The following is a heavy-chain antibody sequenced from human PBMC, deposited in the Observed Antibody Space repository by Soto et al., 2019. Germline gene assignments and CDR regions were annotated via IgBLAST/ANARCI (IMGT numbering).Heavy chain of an antibody. CDR3: ARVLGNDAFDI. CDR2: IRYDESDK. V-gene: IGHV3-30*02. D-gene: IGHD3-3*02. J-gene: IGHJ3*02. Sequence: GGSLRLSCAASGFTSSRFNMHWVRQVPGKGLEWVAFIRYDESDKYYVDSVKGRFTISRDNSKNTLYLQMDSLRAADTAVYYCARVLGNDAFDIWGQGTMVTVSS. CDR1: GFTSSRFN.